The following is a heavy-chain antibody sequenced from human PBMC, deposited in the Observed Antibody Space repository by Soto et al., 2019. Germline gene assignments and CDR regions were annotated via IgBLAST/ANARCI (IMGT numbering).Heavy chain of an antibody. CDR3: ARDSNWSSDY. V-gene: IGHV3-48*02. CDR1: GFTFSAFK. CDR2: IKSDSSGT. D-gene: IGHD1-1*01. J-gene: IGHJ4*02. Sequence: EVQLVESGGGLVQPGGSLRPSWPPPGFTFSAFKINGARRLPGKGLGWISCIKSDSSGTWYADSVKGRFTMSRDNAKNSLYLQMNSLRDEDTAVYFCARDSNWSSDYWGQGTLVAVSS.